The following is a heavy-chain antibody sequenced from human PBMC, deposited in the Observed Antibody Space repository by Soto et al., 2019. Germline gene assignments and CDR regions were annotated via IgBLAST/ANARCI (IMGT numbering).Heavy chain of an antibody. CDR2: ISYDGSNK. V-gene: IGHV3-30*18. CDR1: GFTFSSYG. J-gene: IGHJ6*02. CDR3: AKALEVIISNYYYGMDV. Sequence: QVQLVESGGGVVQPGRSLRLSCAASGFTFSSYGMHWVRQAPGKGLEWVAVISYDGSNKYYADSVKGRFTISRDNSKNTLYLQMNSPRAEDTDVNYCAKALEVIISNYYYGMDVWGQGTTVTVSS. D-gene: IGHD3-3*01.